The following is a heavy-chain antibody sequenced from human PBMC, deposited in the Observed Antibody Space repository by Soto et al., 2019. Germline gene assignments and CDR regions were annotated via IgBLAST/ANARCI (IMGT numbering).Heavy chain of an antibody. Sequence: EVQLVESGGGLVQPGGSLRLSCAASGFTFSSYSMNWVRQAPGKGLEWVSYISSSSSTIYYVDSVKGRFTISRDNAKNSLYLQMNSLRDEDTAVYYCARDPEYYDYVWGSYRSKTPYYDYWGQGTLVTVSS. J-gene: IGHJ4*02. CDR1: GFTFSSYS. V-gene: IGHV3-48*02. CDR3: ARDPEYYDYVWGSYRSKTPYYDY. D-gene: IGHD3-16*02. CDR2: ISSSSSTI.